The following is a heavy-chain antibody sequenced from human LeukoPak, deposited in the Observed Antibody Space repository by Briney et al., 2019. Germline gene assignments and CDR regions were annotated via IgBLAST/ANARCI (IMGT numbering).Heavy chain of an antibody. CDR2: VYHTGST. CDR1: GGFLQNFY. V-gene: IGHV4-59*01. J-gene: IGHJ4*02. Sequence: SETLSLTCTLSGGFLQNFYGRCLRQPPGKGLEWIGYVYHTGSTTYNPSLKSRVTISVDTSKKEFSMNLTFVTAADTSIYYCARGVNFEYWGQGILVTVSS. CDR3: ARGVNFEY.